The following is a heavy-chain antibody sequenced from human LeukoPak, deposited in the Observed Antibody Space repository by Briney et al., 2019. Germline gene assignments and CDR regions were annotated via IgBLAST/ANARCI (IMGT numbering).Heavy chain of an antibody. J-gene: IGHJ3*02. D-gene: IGHD3-22*01. V-gene: IGHV4-59*08. CDR2: IYYSGST. CDR3: ARGPYSYDSSGAFDI. Sequence: PSETLSLTCTVSVGSISSYYWSWIRQPPGKGLEWIAHIYYSGSTNYNPSLKSRVTISVDTSKNQFSLKLSSVTAADTAVYFCARGPYSYDSSGAFDIWGQGTMVTVSS. CDR1: VGSISSYY.